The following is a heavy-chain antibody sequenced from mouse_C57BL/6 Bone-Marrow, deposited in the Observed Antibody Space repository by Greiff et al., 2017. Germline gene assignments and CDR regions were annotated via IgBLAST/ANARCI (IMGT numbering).Heavy chain of an antibody. D-gene: IGHD2-3*01. CDR3: ARGGYYYVDY. V-gene: IGHV1-50*01. CDR1: GYTFTSYW. J-gene: IGHJ2*01. CDR2: IDPSDSYT. Sequence: QVQLQQPGAELVKPGASVKLSCKASGYTFTSYWMQWVKQRPGQGLEWIGEIDPSDSYTNYNQTFQGKATLTVDTSSSTAYMQLSSLTSEDSAVYYCARGGYYYVDYWGQGTALTVSS.